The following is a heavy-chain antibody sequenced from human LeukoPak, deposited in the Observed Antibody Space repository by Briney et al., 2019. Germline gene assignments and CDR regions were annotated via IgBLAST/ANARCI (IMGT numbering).Heavy chain of an antibody. Sequence: SETLSLTCAVSGASISGSGYYLGWIRQPPGKGLEWIGNIYYTGSTYYNASLQSRVTISIGMSKNQFSLRLSSVTAADTASGGYGLIDYWGQGTLVTVSS. CDR1: GASISGSGYY. CDR3: GLIDY. CDR2: IYYTGST. J-gene: IGHJ4*02. V-gene: IGHV4-39*01. D-gene: IGHD6-19*01.